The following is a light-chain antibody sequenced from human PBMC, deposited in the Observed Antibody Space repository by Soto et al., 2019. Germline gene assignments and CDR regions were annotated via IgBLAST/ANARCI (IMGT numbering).Light chain of an antibody. CDR3: QSYDSSLSVV. CDR1: SCNIGAGYY. J-gene: IGLJ2*01. V-gene: IGLV1-40*01. Sequence: QSVLTQPPSVSGSPGQRVTISCTGSSCNIGAGYYVHWYQQLPGTAPKLLIYGNSNRPSGVPDRFSGSKSGTSASLAITGLQAEDGADYYCQSYDSSLSVVFGGGTKLTVL. CDR2: GNS.